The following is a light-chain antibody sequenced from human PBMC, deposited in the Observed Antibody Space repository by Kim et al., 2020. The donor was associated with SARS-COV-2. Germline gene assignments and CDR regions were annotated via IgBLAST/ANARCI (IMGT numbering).Light chain of an antibody. J-gene: IGLJ3*02. CDR1: NIGSKS. CDR3: QVWDSSSDHPV. CDR2: YDS. V-gene: IGLV3-21*04. Sequence: APGKRARSTCGGNNIGSKSVHWYQQKPGQAPVLVIYYDSDRPSGSPERFSGSNSGNTATLTSSRVEAGDEADYYCQVWDSSSDHPVFGGGTQLTVL.